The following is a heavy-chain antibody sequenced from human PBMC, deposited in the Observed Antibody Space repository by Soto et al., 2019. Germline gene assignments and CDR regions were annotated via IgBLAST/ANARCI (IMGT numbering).Heavy chain of an antibody. D-gene: IGHD3-3*01. CDR1: GFTFSSYE. CDR2: ISSSGSTI. J-gene: IGHJ4*02. V-gene: IGHV3-48*03. Sequence: GGSLRLSCAASGFTFSSYEMNWVRQAPGKGLEWVSYISSSGSTIYYADSVKGRFTISRDNAKNSLYLQMNSLRAEDTAVYYCARVGRFLEWLLYFDYWGQGTLVTVSS. CDR3: ARVGRFLEWLLYFDY.